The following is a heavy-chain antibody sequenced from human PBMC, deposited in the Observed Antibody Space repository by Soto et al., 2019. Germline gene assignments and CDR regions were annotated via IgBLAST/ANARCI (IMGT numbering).Heavy chain of an antibody. Sequence: QVQLVESGGGVVQPGRSLRLSCAASGFTFSSYGMHWVRQAPGKGLEWVAVIWYDGSNKYYADSVKGRFTISRDNSKNPLYLQMNSLRAEDTAVYYCARERKGSGMDVWGQGTTVTVSS. CDR1: GFTFSSYG. D-gene: IGHD3-10*01. J-gene: IGHJ6*02. CDR3: ARERKGSGMDV. CDR2: IWYDGSNK. V-gene: IGHV3-33*01.